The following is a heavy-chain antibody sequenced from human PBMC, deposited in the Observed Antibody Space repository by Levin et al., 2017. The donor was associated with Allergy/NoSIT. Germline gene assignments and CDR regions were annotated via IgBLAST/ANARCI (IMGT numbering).Heavy chain of an antibody. CDR3: ARAVGASNS. CDR1: GFAFSTYW. D-gene: IGHD3-16*01. V-gene: IGHV3-74*01. J-gene: IGHJ5*02. Sequence: GGSLRLSCAASGFAFSTYWMHWVRQAPGKGLVWVSRIGPDGSTITTDYADSVKGRFTISRDNAKNTLYLQMNSLTGEDTAVYYCARAVGASNSWGQGTLVTVSS. CDR2: IGPDGSTITT.